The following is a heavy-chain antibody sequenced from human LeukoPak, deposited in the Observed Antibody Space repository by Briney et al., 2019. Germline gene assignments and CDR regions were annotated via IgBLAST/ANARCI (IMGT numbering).Heavy chain of an antibody. J-gene: IGHJ4*02. CDR1: GYSISTGYY. D-gene: IGHD6-13*01. CDR3: ARGRSSSWFDY. V-gene: IGHV4-38-2*01. Sequence: PSETLSLTCAVSGYSISTGYYWGWIRQPPGKGLEWIGITYHSGNTYYNPSLKSRVTISVDTSKNQFSLKLSSVTAADTAVYYCARGRSSSWFDYWGQGTLVTVSS. CDR2: TYHSGNT.